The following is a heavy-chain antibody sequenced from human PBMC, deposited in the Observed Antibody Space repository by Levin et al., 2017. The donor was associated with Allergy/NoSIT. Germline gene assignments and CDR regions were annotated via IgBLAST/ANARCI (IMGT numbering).Heavy chain of an antibody. D-gene: IGHD3-10*01. Sequence: PSETLSLTCTVSGGSISSRDHYWSWIRQPPGKGLEWIGYIYYSGSTYFNPSLKNRASISVDTSKNQFSLRLTSVTAADAAVYYCARDADLGGASWGQGTLVTVSS. CDR2: IYYSGST. J-gene: IGHJ5*02. V-gene: IGHV4-30-4*01. CDR3: ARDADLGGAS. CDR1: GGSISSRDHY.